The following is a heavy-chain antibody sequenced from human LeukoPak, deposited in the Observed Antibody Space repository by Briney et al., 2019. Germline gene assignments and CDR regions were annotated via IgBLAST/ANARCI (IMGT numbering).Heavy chain of an antibody. CDR2: IRYDGSNK. CDR1: GFTFSSYG. CDR3: AKGITIFGVVTHPIDY. J-gene: IGHJ4*02. Sequence: PGGSLRLSCAASGFTFSSYGMHWVRQAPGKGLEWVAFIRYDGSNKYYADSVKGRFTISRDNSKNTLYLQMNSLRAEDTAVYYCAKGITIFGVVTHPIDYWGQGTLVTVSS. V-gene: IGHV3-30*02. D-gene: IGHD3-3*01.